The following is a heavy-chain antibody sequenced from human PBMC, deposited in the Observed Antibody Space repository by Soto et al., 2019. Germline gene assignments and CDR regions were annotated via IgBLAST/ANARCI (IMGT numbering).Heavy chain of an antibody. V-gene: IGHV4-34*01. J-gene: IGHJ3*02. CDR2: INHSGST. CDR3: ARVQVLGTVTPVDAFDI. Sequence: PSETLSLTCAVYGGSFSGYYWSWIRQPPGKGLEWIGEINHSGSTNYNPSLKSRVTISVDTSKNQFSLTLSSVTAADTAVYYCARVQVLGTVTPVDAFDIWGQGTMVTVSS. CDR1: GGSFSGYY. D-gene: IGHD4-17*01.